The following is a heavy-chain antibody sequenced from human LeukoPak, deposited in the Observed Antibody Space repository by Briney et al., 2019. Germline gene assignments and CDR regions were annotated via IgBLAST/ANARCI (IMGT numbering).Heavy chain of an antibody. D-gene: IGHD6-13*01. J-gene: IGHJ4*02. Sequence: GGSLRLSCAASGFTFSSYGMHWVRQAPGKGLEWVAVISYDGSNKYYADSVKGRFTISRDNSKNTLYLQMNSLRAEDTAVYYCAKAELAAAGYYFDSWGQGTLVTVSS. CDR2: ISYDGSNK. CDR1: GFTFSSYG. CDR3: AKAELAAAGYYFDS. V-gene: IGHV3-30*18.